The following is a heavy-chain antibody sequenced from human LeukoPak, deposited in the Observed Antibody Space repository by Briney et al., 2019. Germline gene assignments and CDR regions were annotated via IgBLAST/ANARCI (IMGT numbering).Heavy chain of an antibody. CDR2: IWYDGSNK. V-gene: IGHV3-33*06. Sequence: PGGSLRLSCAASGFTFSSYGMHWVRQAPGKGLEWVAVIWYDGSNKYYADSVKGRFTISRDNSKNTLYLQMNSLRAEDTAVYYCAKVGHYYDSSGYLDYWGQGTLVTVSS. D-gene: IGHD3-22*01. CDR1: GFTFSSYG. CDR3: AKVGHYYDSSGYLDY. J-gene: IGHJ4*02.